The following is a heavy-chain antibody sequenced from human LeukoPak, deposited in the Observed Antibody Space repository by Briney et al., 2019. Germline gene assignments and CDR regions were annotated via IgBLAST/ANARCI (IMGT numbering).Heavy chain of an antibody. CDR1: GFTFTSYW. CDR2: INEDGGGR. V-gene: IGHV3-7*01. J-gene: IGHJ4*02. D-gene: IGHD1-1*01. CDR3: QSSGQRPGGIDY. Sequence: GGSLRLSCAASGFTFTSYWMTWVRQAPGKGLEWVANINEDGGGRYYVDSVKGRFTISRDNAENSVHLQMNTLRAEDTAVYYCQSSGQRPGGIDYWGQGTLVTVSS.